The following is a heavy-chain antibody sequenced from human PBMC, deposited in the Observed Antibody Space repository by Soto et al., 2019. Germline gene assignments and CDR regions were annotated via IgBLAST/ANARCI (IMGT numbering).Heavy chain of an antibody. V-gene: IGHV3-23*01. J-gene: IGHJ4*02. CDR2: ISGSGGST. CDR3: AKDSDYGGNRLSIDY. CDR1: GFTFSSYA. D-gene: IGHD4-17*01. Sequence: GGSLRLSCAASGFTFSSYAMSWVRQAPGKGLEWVSAISGSGGSTYYADSVKGRFTISRDNSKNTLYLQMNSLRAEDTAVYYCAKDSDYGGNRLSIDYWGQGTLVTVSS.